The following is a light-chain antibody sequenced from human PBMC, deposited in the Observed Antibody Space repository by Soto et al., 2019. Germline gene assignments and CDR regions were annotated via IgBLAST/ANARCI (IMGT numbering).Light chain of an antibody. V-gene: IGKV3-11*01. CDR2: DAS. J-gene: IGKJ1*01. CDR1: QSVSTY. CDR3: QQRSNWPPTWT. Sequence: EIVLTQSPATLSLSPGQRATLSCRASQSVSTYLAWYQQKPGQAPRLLIYDASTRATGIPARFSGSGSGTDSTLTISSLEPEDVAVYYCQQRSNWPPTWTFGQGTKVEIK.